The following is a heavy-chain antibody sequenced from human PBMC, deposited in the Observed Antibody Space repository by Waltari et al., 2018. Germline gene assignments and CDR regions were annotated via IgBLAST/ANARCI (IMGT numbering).Heavy chain of an antibody. J-gene: IGHJ4*01. Sequence: QVQLVESGGGVVQPGRSLRLSCAASGLTFVHAGMHWVRQAPGRGLWWVAVLSEDGSEKYFADSVLGGFSVSRDKSKNPVYLQMTSLRPDDTAIYYWAKQYGHSYSFDSWGRGTLVTVSS. CDR2: LSEDGSEK. V-gene: IGHV3-30*18. CDR3: AKQYGHSYSFDS. CDR1: GLTFVHAG. D-gene: IGHD3-10*01.